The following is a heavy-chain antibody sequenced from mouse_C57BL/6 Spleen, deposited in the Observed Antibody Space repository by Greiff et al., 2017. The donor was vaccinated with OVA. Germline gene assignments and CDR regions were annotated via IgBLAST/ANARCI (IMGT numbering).Heavy chain of an antibody. Sequence: VQLQQSGAELAKPGASVKLSCKASGFTFTSYWMHWVKQRPGQGLEWIGYINPSSGYTKYNQKFKDKATLTADKSSGTAYMRMISLTDEDSAVYYCASWRGYWGQGTLVTVSA. CDR2: INPSSGYT. CDR3: ASWRGY. J-gene: IGHJ3*01. CDR1: GFTFTSYW. V-gene: IGHV1-7*01.